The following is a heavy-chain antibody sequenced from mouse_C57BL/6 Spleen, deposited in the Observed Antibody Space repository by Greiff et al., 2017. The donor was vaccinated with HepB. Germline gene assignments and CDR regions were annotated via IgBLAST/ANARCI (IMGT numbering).Heavy chain of an antibody. J-gene: IGHJ1*03. CDR3: ARHPYYGSSDWYFDV. Sequence: EVKVVDSGGDLVKPGGSLKLSCAASGFTFSSYGMSWVRQTPDKRLEWVATISSGGSYTYYPDSVKGRFTISRDNAKNTLYLQMSSLKSEDTAMYYCARHPYYGSSDWYFDVWGTGTTVTVSS. CDR1: GFTFSSYG. D-gene: IGHD1-1*01. V-gene: IGHV5-6*01. CDR2: ISSGGSYT.